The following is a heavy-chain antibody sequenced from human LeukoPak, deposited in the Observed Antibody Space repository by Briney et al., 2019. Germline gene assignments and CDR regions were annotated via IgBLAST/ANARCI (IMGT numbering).Heavy chain of an antibody. D-gene: IGHD3-22*01. CDR2: ISYDGSNK. J-gene: IGHJ1*01. Sequence: GGSLRLSCAASGFTSSSYGMHWVRQAPGKGLEWVAVISYDGSNKYYADSVKGRFTISRDNSKNTLYLQMNSLRAEDTAVYYCAKDGYYYDSSGYYSYFQHWGQGTLVTVSS. CDR3: AKDGYYYDSSGYYSYFQH. V-gene: IGHV3-30*18. CDR1: GFTSSSYG.